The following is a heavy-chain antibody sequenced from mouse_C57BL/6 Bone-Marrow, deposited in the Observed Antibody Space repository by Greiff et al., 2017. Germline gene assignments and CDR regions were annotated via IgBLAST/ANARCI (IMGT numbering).Heavy chain of an antibody. V-gene: IGHV8-12*01. CDR2: IYWDDDK. D-gene: IGHD1-1*01. CDR3: ARREYYGSNWYFDV. J-gene: IGHJ1*03. CDR1: GFSLSTSGMG. Sequence: QVTLKVSGPGILQSSQTLSLTCSFSGFSLSTSGMGVSWIRQPSGKGLEWLAHIYWDDDKRYNPSLKSRLTISKATSRNQVFLKIPSVDTAETATYYCARREYYGSNWYFDVWGTGTTVTVSS.